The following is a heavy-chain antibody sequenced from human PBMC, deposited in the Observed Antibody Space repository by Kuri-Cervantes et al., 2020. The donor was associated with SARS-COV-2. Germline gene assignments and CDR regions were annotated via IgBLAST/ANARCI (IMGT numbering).Heavy chain of an antibody. D-gene: IGHD2-2*01. CDR3: AKDREDIVVVPAAHSPDAFDI. CDR2: ISGSGGST. V-gene: IGHV3-23*01. CDR1: GFTFSSYA. J-gene: IGHJ3*02. Sequence: GESLKISCAASGFTFSSYAMSWVRQAPGKGLEWVPAISGSGGSTYYADSVKGRFTISRDNSKNTLYLQMNSLRAEDTAVYYCAKDREDIVVVPAAHSPDAFDIWGQGTMVTVSS.